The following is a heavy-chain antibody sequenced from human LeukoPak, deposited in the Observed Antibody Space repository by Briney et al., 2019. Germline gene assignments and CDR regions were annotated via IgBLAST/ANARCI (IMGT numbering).Heavy chain of an antibody. CDR1: GYTFTGYY. J-gene: IGHJ4*02. CDR2: INPNSGGT. V-gene: IGHV1-2*06. D-gene: IGHD3-16*02. CDR3: ARGDYVWGSYRYSSATAGDY. Sequence: GASVKVSCEASGYTFTGYYMHWVRQAPGQGLEWMGRINPNSGGTNYAQKFQGRVTMTRDTSISTAYMELSRLRSDDTAVYYCARGDYVWGSYRYSSATAGDYWGQGTLVTVSS.